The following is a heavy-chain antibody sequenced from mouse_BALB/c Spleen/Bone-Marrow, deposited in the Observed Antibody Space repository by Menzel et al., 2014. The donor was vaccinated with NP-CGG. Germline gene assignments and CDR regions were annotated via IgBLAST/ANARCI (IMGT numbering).Heavy chain of an antibody. V-gene: IGHV3-2*02. CDR2: ISYSGST. J-gene: IGHJ2*01. CDR3: ARWNGNYYFDY. Sequence: VQLKESGPGLVKPSQSLSLTCTVTGYSITSDYACNWIRQFPGNKLEWMGYISYSGSTSYNPSLKSRISITRDTSKNQFFLQLNSVTTEDTATYYCARWNGNYYFDYWGQGTTLTVSS. D-gene: IGHD2-1*01. CDR1: GYSITSDYA.